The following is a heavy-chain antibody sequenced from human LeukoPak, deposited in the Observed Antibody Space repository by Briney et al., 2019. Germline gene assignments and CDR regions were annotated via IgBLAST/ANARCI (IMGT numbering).Heavy chain of an antibody. CDR1: GFTFSSYA. V-gene: IGHV3-30-3*01. CDR2: ISYDGSNK. J-gene: IGHJ4*02. Sequence: GRSLRLSCAASGFTFSSYAMHWVRRAPGKGLEWVAVISYDGSNKYYADSVKGRFTISRDNSKNTLYLQMNSLRAEDTAVYYCARGRYYYDSSGYYRGYYFDYWGQGTLVTVSS. CDR3: ARGRYYYDSSGYYRGYYFDY. D-gene: IGHD3-22*01.